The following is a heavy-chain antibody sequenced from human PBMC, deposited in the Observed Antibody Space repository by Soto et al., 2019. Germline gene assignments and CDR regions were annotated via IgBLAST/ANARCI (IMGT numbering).Heavy chain of an antibody. V-gene: IGHV3-64D*08. CDR1: GFTFSSYA. CDR3: VKDFVAFPVQLELDY. CDR2: ISSNGGST. Sequence: GGSLRLSCSASGFTFSSYAMHWVRQAPGKGLEYVSAISSNGGSTYYADSVKGRFTISRDNSKNTLYLQMSSLRAEDTAVYYCVKDFVAFPVQLELDYWGQGTLVTVSS. D-gene: IGHD1-1*01. J-gene: IGHJ4*02.